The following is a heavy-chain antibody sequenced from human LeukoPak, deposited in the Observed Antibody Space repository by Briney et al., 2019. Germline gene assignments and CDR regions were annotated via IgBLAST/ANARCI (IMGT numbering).Heavy chain of an antibody. V-gene: IGHV4-61*05. D-gene: IGHD3-3*01. CDR1: GGSISGSSYY. CDR3: ARVADFWSGYSDSGYFDY. J-gene: IGHJ4*02. Sequence: PSETLSLTCTVSGGSISGSSYYWGWIRQPPGKGLEWIGYIYYSGSTNYNPSLKSRVTISVDTSKNQFSLKLSSVTAADTAVYYCARVADFWSGYSDSGYFDYWGQGTLVTVSS. CDR2: IYYSGST.